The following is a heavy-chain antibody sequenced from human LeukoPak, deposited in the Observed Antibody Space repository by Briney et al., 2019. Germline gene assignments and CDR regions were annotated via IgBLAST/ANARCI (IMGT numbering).Heavy chain of an antibody. CDR3: ARDPCSSTSCPFDY. J-gene: IGHJ4*02. V-gene: IGHV1-18*04. Sequence: ASVKVSCKASGYTFTSYGISWVRQAPGQGLEWMGWISAYNGNTNHAQKLQGRVTMTTDTSTSTAYMELRSLRSDDTAVYYCARDPCSSTSCPFDYWGQGTLVTVSS. D-gene: IGHD2-2*01. CDR1: GYTFTSYG. CDR2: ISAYNGNT.